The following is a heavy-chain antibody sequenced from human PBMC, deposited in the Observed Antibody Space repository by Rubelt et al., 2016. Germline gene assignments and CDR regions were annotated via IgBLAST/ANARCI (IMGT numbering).Heavy chain of an antibody. Sequence: QVQLQQWGAGLLKPSETLSLTCAVYGGSFGGYYWSWIRQPPGKGLEWIGEINHSGSTNYNPSLKIRVTISVDTAKNQFSLKLSSVTAADTAVYYCARHLRWGEYFDYWGQGTLVTVSS. CDR3: ARHLRWGEYFDY. J-gene: IGHJ4*02. CDR2: INHSGST. V-gene: IGHV4-34*01. CDR1: GGSFGGYY. D-gene: IGHD2-21*01.